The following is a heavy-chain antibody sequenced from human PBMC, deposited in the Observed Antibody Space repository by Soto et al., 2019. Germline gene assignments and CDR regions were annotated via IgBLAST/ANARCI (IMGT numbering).Heavy chain of an antibody. CDR1: GGSISSYY. J-gene: IGHJ5*02. V-gene: IGHV4-59*01. Sequence: PSETLSLTCTVSGGSISSYYWSWIRQPPGKGLEWIGYIYYSGSTNYNPSLKSRVTISVDTSKNQFSLKLSSVTAADTAVYYCARGVRYYGASNWFDPWGQGTLVTVPQ. D-gene: IGHD3-10*01. CDR2: IYYSGST. CDR3: ARGVRYYGASNWFDP.